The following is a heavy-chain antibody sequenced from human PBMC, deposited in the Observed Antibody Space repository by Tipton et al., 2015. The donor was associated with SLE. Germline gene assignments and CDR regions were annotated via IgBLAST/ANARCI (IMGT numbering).Heavy chain of an antibody. CDR3: ARQPSNTATLDI. Sequence: TLSLTCTVSGGSINGYYWSWIRQPPGKGLEWIAFIYSTGSTNYNPSLKSRVTISVDASKNQFSLKVTSVTSADTALYYCARQPSNTATLDIWGQGTLVTVSS. D-gene: IGHD4-17*01. CDR1: GGSINGYY. J-gene: IGHJ3*02. CDR2: IYSTGST. V-gene: IGHV4-59*01.